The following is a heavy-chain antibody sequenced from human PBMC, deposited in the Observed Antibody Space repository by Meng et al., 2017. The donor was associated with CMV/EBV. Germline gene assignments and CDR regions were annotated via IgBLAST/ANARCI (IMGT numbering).Heavy chain of an antibody. CDR1: GGTFSSYA. CDR3: AGIYCSSTSCYRDYYYGMDV. V-gene: IGHV1-69*10. D-gene: IGHD2-2*01. J-gene: IGHJ6*02. CDR2: IIPILGIA. Sequence: SVKVSCKASGGTFSSYAISWVRQAPGQGLEWMGGIIPILGIANYAQKFQGRVTITADKSTSTAYMELSSLRSEDTAVYYCAGIYCSSTSCYRDYYYGMDVWGQGTTVTVSS.